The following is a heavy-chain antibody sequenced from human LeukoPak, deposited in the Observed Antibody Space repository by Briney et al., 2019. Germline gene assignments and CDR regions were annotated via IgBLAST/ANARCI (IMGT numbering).Heavy chain of an antibody. J-gene: IGHJ4*02. CDR3: ARDNRGNYPWDY. CDR2: ISFDGNSK. V-gene: IGHV3-30-3*01. Sequence: PGGSLRLSCAAAGFTFSSHGMHWVRQAAGKGLEWVAAISFDGNSKYYADSVKGRFTISIDNSKNTLYMQLNSLRPEDTAVYYCARDNRGNYPWDYWGQGTLVTVSS. D-gene: IGHD1-26*01. CDR1: GFTFSSHG.